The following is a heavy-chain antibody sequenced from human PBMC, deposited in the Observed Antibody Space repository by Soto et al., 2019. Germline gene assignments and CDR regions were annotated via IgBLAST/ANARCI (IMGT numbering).Heavy chain of an antibody. CDR3: ARDLISSGWPRVGWFDP. CDR2: INAGNGNT. V-gene: IGHV1-3*01. D-gene: IGHD6-19*01. Sequence: ASVKVSCKASGYTFTSYDINWVRQATGQRLEWMGWINAGNGNTKYSQKFQGRVTITRDTSASTAYMELSSLRSEDTAVYYCARDLISSGWPRVGWFDPWGQGTLVTVSS. J-gene: IGHJ5*02. CDR1: GYTFTSYD.